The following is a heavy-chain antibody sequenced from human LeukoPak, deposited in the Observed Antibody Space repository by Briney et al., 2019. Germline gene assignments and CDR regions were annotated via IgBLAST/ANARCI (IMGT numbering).Heavy chain of an antibody. D-gene: IGHD3-10*01. CDR1: GGTFSSYA. Sequence: SVKVSCKASGGTFSSYAISWVRQAPGQGREWMGGIIPIFGTANYAQKFQGRVTITADESTSTAYMELSSLRSEDTAVYYCARNYYGSGSYYLWGQGTLVTVSS. J-gene: IGHJ5*02. CDR3: ARNYYGSGSYYL. V-gene: IGHV1-69*13. CDR2: IIPIFGTA.